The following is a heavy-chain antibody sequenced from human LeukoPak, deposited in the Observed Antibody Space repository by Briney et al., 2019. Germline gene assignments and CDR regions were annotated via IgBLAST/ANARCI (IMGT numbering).Heavy chain of an antibody. Sequence: GASVKVSCKASGGTFSSYAISWVRQAPGQGLEWMGGIIPIFGTASYAQKFQGRVTITTDESTSTAYMELSSLRSEDTAVYYCARVARYDFWSGHFDYWGQGTLVTVSS. V-gene: IGHV1-69*05. CDR3: ARVARYDFWSGHFDY. CDR1: GGTFSSYA. J-gene: IGHJ4*02. D-gene: IGHD3-3*01. CDR2: IIPIFGTA.